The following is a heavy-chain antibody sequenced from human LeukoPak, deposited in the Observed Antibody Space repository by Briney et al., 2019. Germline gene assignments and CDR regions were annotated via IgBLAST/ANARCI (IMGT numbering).Heavy chain of an antibody. J-gene: IGHJ4*02. Sequence: PSETLSLTCTVSGGSISSSSYYWGWIRQPPGKGLEWIGSMYHSGSTYYNPSLKSRVTISVDTSKSQLSLKLSSVTAADTAVYYCARHFDPNYGGYSAFDYWGQGTLVTVSS. CDR1: GGSISSSSYY. D-gene: IGHD4-23*01. CDR2: MYHSGST. CDR3: ARHFDPNYGGYSAFDY. V-gene: IGHV4-39*01.